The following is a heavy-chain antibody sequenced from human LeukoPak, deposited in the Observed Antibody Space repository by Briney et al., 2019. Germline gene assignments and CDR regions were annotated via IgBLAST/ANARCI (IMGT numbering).Heavy chain of an antibody. Sequence: GASVKVSCKVSGYTLTELSMHWVRQAPGKGFERRGGFDPEDGETIYAQKFQGRVTMTEDTSTDTAYMELSSLRSEDTAVYYCATATNWGESYFDYWGQGTLVTVSS. D-gene: IGHD7-27*01. CDR2: FDPEDGET. CDR1: GYTLTELS. J-gene: IGHJ4*02. V-gene: IGHV1-24*01. CDR3: ATATNWGESYFDY.